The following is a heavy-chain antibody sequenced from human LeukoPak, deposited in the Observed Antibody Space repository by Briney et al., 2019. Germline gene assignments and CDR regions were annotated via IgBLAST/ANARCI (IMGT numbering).Heavy chain of an antibody. Sequence: SETLSLTCAVYGGSFSGYYWSWIRQPPGKGLEWIGEINHSGSTNYNPSLRSRVTISVDTSKNQFSLKLSSVTAADTAVYYCARKATENYDSSGYYYGWGQGTLVTVSS. CDR1: GGSFSGYY. CDR3: ARKATENYDSSGYYYG. D-gene: IGHD3-22*01. CDR2: INHSGST. J-gene: IGHJ4*02. V-gene: IGHV4-34*01.